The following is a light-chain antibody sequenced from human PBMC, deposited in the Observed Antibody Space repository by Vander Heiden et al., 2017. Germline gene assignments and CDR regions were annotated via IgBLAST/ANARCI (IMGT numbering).Light chain of an antibody. V-gene: IGKV3-15*01. CDR2: DAS. Sequence: EIVMTQSAVSLSVSPGDRATLSCRASHSVGNNLAWYRQKPGQAPSLLIFDASSRATGVPARFRASGSGAEFTLTISSLQSEDTASYYCQQYQNWPYTFGQGTKLEIK. CDR3: QQYQNWPYT. CDR1: HSVGNN. J-gene: IGKJ2*01.